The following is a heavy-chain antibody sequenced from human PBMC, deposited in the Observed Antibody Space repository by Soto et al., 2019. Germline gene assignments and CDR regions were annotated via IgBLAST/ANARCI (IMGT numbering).Heavy chain of an antibody. J-gene: IGHJ4*02. Sequence: QITLKASGPTLVQPTETLTLTCTVSGFPLSARGVGVGWIRQPPGKALEWLAVIYWNDDKRYSPSLKSRLTITKDTAKNQVVLTMTNTDPVDTAKYYCAHFPWGSAPDYWGQGTLVTVSS. V-gene: IGHV2-5*01. CDR2: IYWNDDK. CDR1: GFPLSARGVG. D-gene: IGHD3-16*01. CDR3: AHFPWGSAPDY.